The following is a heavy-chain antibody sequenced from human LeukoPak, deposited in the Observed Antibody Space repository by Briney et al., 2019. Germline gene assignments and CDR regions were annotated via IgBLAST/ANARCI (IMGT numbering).Heavy chain of an antibody. CDR3: ASPAPYCGGGSCYLFYY. V-gene: IGHV1-69*06. CDR1: GGTFSSYA. Sequence: GASVKVSCKASGGTFSSYAISWVRQAPGQGLEWMGGIIPIFGTANYAQKFQGRVTITADKSTSTAYMELSSLRSEDTAVYYCASPAPYCGGGSCYLFYYWGQGTLVTVSS. D-gene: IGHD2-15*01. J-gene: IGHJ4*02. CDR2: IIPIFGTA.